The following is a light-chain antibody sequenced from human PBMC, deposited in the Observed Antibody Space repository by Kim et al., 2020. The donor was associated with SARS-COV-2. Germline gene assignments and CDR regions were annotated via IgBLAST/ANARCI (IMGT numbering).Light chain of an antibody. CDR1: SGHSSYI. CDR3: ETWDSNTRV. J-gene: IGLJ2*01. Sequence: SSVKLTCTRSSGHSSYIIAWHQQQPGKAPRYLMKVEGSGRYKKGSGVPDRLAGSSSGADRYLTISNVQSEDEADYYCETWDSNTRVFGGGTQLTVL. CDR2: VEGSGRY. V-gene: IGLV4-60*03.